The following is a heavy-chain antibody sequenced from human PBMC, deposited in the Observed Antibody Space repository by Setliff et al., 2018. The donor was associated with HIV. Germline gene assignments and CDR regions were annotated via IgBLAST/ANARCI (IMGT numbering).Heavy chain of an antibody. CDR1: GFTFSDYY. J-gene: IGHJ4*02. V-gene: IGHV3-11*04. CDR2: ISSSGSTI. Sequence: GGSLRLSCAASGFTFSDYYMTWIRQAPGKGLEWVSHISSSGSTIYYADSVKGRFTISRDNAKNSLSLQMNSLRAEDTAVYYCARDSGTVGADDYWGQGTLVTVSS. D-gene: IGHD1-26*01. CDR3: ARDSGTVGADDY.